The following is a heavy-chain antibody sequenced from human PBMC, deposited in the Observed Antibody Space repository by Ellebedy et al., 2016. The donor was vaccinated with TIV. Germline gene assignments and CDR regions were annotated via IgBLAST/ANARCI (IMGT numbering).Heavy chain of an antibody. CDR2: INAGNGNT. Sequence: ASVKVSXXASGYTFTSYAMHWVRQAPGQRLEWMGWINAGNGNTKYSQKFQVRVTITRDTSASTDYMELRSLRSEDTAVYYCARDVALVRPAASKFDPWGQGTLVTVSS. J-gene: IGHJ5*02. V-gene: IGHV1-3*01. CDR1: GYTFTSYA. D-gene: IGHD2-2*01. CDR3: ARDVALVRPAASKFDP.